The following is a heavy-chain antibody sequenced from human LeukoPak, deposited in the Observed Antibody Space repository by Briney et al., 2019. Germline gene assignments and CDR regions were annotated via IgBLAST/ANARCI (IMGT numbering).Heavy chain of an antibody. J-gene: IGHJ5*02. CDR2: IIPIFGTA. CDR3: ARDVHGDYGSGWFDP. D-gene: IGHD4-17*01. Sequence: SVKVSCKASGGTFSSYAISWVRQAPGQGLEWMGRIIPIFGTANYAQKFQGRVTITTDESTSTAYMELSSPRSEDTAVYYCARDVHGDYGSGWFDPWGQETLVSVSS. V-gene: IGHV1-69*05. CDR1: GGTFSSYA.